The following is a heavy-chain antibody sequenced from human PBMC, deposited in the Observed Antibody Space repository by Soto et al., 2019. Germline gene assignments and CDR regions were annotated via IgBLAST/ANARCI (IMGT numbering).Heavy chain of an antibody. CDR3: ARSRPYDSSGYYLVY. Sequence: GGSLRLSCAASGFTFSSYGMHWVRRAPGKGLEWVAVISYDGSNKYYADSVKGRFTISRDNSKNTVYVQMNSLRAEDTAVYYCARSRPYDSSGYYLVYWGQGTLVTVSS. CDR2: ISYDGSNK. J-gene: IGHJ4*02. V-gene: IGHV3-30*19. D-gene: IGHD3-22*01. CDR1: GFTFSSYG.